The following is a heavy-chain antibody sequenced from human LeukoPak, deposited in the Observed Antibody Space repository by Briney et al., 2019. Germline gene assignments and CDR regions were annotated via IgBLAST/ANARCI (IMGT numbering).Heavy chain of an antibody. J-gene: IGHJ5*02. CDR3: VRSASSFGANWLDP. D-gene: IGHD3-3*01. CDR1: GFTFSNYA. V-gene: IGHV3-64D*09. Sequence: PGGSLSLSCSASGFTFSNYAMHWVRQAPGKGLEYVSAISSNGDSTYYADSVKGRFIISRDNSKNSLSLQMSSLRPEDTAVYYCVRSASSFGANWLDPWGQGTPVTVSS. CDR2: ISSNGDST.